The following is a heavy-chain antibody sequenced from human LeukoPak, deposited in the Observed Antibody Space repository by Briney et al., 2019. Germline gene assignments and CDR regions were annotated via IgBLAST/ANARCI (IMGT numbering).Heavy chain of an antibody. D-gene: IGHD1-26*01. J-gene: IGHJ4*02. CDR1: GGSISSYY. CDR2: IYYNGNT. Sequence: SETLSLTCTVSGGSISSYYWSWIRLPPGKGLEWIGYIYYNGNTNYSPSLKSRVSISVDTSKNQFSLKLSSVTAADTAVYYCARLGLAGSAGRTYYFDYWGQGARVTVFS. CDR3: ARLGLAGSAGRTYYFDY. V-gene: IGHV4-59*08.